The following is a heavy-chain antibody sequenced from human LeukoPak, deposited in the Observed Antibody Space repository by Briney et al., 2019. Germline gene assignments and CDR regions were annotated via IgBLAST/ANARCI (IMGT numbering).Heavy chain of an antibody. J-gene: IGHJ4*01. D-gene: IGHD2-21*01. CDR2: ISGSSSDI. Sequence: EAGGSLRLSCVVSGFSFSDSYTTWIRQTPGRGLEWLAYISGSSSDIYYADSVKGRFTISRDNAKNSLFLQMNGLRPEDTALYYCATDPRLLIYWGHGTLVTVSS. V-gene: IGHV3-11*01. CDR3: ATDPRLLIY. CDR1: GFSFSDSY.